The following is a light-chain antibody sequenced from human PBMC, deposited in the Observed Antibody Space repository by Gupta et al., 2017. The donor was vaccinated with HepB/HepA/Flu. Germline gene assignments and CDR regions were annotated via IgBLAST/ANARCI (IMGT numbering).Light chain of an antibody. CDR3: CSYSGSYTFVV. CDR2: DVT. J-gene: IGLJ2*01. V-gene: IGLV2-11*01. CDR1: TSDVGGYNY. Sequence: QSALTQPRSVSGSPGQSVTISCTGTTSDVGGYNYVSWYQQRQGKAPKLMSYDVTKWPSGVPDRFSGSKSGNTASLTISGLQAEDEADYSCCSYSGSYTFVVFGGGTKLTVL.